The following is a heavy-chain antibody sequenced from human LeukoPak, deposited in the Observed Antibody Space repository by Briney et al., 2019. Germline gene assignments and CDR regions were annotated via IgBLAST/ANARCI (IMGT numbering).Heavy chain of an antibody. CDR3: TTDVGYSGSYSVFFDY. J-gene: IGHJ4*02. CDR2: IKSKTDGGTT. Sequence: GGSLRLSCAASGFTFSNAWMSWVRQAPGKGLEWVGRIKSKTDGGTTDYAAPVKGRFTISRDDSKNTLYLQMNSLKTEDTAVYYCTTDVGYSGSYSVFFDYWGQGTLVTVSS. V-gene: IGHV3-15*01. D-gene: IGHD1-26*01. CDR1: GFTFSNAW.